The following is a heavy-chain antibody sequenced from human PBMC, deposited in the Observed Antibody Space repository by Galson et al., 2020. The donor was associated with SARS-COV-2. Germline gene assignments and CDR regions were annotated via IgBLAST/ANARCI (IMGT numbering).Heavy chain of an antibody. CDR2: IYHNGGA. CDR1: GASISSTDW. CDR3: ARDKFYGDSLWAFDI. V-gene: IGHV4-4*02. Sequence: SETLSITCAVSGASISSTDWWNWVRQPPGKGLEWIAEIYHNGGANYNPSLKSQITMSVDTSKNQFSLKRTSVTAADTAVYYCARDKFYGDSLWAFDIWGQGTMVTVSS. D-gene: IGHD4-17*01. J-gene: IGHJ3*02.